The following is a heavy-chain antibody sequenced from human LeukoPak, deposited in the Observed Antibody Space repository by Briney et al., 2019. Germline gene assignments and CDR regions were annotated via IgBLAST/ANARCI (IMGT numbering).Heavy chain of an antibody. J-gene: IGHJ4*02. Sequence: EASVNVSCKASGVTFSSYAISWGRQAPGQGLEWMGGIIPIFGTANYAQKFQCRVTITADKSTSTAYMELSSLRSEDTAVYYCASMDCSGGSCHLDYWGQGTLVTVSS. CDR3: ASMDCSGGSCHLDY. V-gene: IGHV1-69*06. D-gene: IGHD2-15*01. CDR1: GVTFSSYA. CDR2: IIPIFGTA.